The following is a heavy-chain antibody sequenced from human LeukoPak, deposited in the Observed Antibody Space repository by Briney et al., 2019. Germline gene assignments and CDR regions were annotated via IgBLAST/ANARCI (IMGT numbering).Heavy chain of an antibody. CDR3: TTFDYAAFLI. J-gene: IGHJ3*02. Sequence: GGSLRLSCAASGFTSSNAWMSWVRQAPGKGLEWVGRIKSKTDGGTRDYAAPVKGRFTISRGDSKNTLYLQMNSLKTEDTAVYYCTTFDYAAFLIWGQGTMVTVSS. CDR1: GFTSSNAW. D-gene: IGHD4/OR15-4a*01. V-gene: IGHV3-15*01. CDR2: IKSKTDGGTR.